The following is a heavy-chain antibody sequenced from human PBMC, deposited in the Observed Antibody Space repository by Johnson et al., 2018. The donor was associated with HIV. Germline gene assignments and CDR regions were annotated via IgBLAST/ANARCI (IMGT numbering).Heavy chain of an antibody. J-gene: IGHJ3*02. CDR2: ISYDGSNK. V-gene: IGHV3-30*03. CDR1: GFTFSSYG. CDR3: AREAATTFWGWDAFDI. D-gene: IGHD3-10*02. Sequence: QVQLVESGGGVVQPGRSLRLSCAASGFTFSSYGMHWVRQAPGKGLEWVAVISYDGSNKYYTDSVKGRFTISRDNSKNTLYLQMNSLRAEDTAVYYCAREAATTFWGWDAFDIWGRGTMVTVSS.